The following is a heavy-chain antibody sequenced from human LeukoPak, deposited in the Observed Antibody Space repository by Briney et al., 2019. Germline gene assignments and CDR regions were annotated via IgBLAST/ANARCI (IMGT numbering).Heavy chain of an antibody. CDR2: ISSSSSYV. CDR3: ARQYSSSSFDY. CDR1: GFIFSSYS. Sequence: GGSLRLSCAASGFIFSSYSVNWVRQAPGKGLEWVSSISSSSSYVYYADSVKGRFTISRDSAKNSLYLQTNSLRAEDTAVYYCARQYSSSSFDYWGQGTLVTVSS. D-gene: IGHD6-6*01. V-gene: IGHV3-21*01. J-gene: IGHJ4*02.